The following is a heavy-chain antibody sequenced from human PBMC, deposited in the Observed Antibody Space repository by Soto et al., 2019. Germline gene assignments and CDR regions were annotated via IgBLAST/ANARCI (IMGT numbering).Heavy chain of an antibody. CDR3: ARDNPYTNSLGNWFDP. J-gene: IGHJ5*02. D-gene: IGHD6-13*01. V-gene: IGHV1-69*01. CDR2: IIPVFGTV. CDR1: GGTFSNYA. Sequence: QVRLVQSGAEVKKPGSSVKVSCKASGGTFSNYAITWLRLAPGQGLEGLGGIIPVFGTVNYAQKCQGRVTITADESTITAYMELNRLRSEDTAVYYCARDNPYTNSLGNWFDPWGQGTLVIVS.